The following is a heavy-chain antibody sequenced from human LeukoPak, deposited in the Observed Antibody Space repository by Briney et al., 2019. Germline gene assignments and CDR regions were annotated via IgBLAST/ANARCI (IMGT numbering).Heavy chain of an antibody. V-gene: IGHV3-11*06. CDR1: GFTFSDYY. J-gene: IGHJ4*02. CDR2: ISSSDTYT. D-gene: IGHD6-19*01. CDR3: ARGSYSSGSSADY. Sequence: GGSLRLSCAASGFTFSDYYMSWIRQAPGKGLEWVSYISSSDTYTNYADSVKGRFTISRDNAKNSPYLQMNSLRAEDTAVYYCARGSYSSGSSADYCGQGTLVTVSS.